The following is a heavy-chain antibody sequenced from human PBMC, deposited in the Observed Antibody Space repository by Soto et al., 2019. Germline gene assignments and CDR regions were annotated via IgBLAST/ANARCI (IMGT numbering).Heavy chain of an antibody. CDR2: IYYSGST. CDR1: GGSISRDNFY. V-gene: IGHV4-31*03. CDR3: ARLLTDNWFDP. Sequence: PSETLSLTCTVSGGSISRDNFYWSWIRQHPGKGLEWIGYIYYSGSTYYNPSLKSRVTISVDTSKNQFSLTLSSVTAADTAVYYCARLLTDNWFDPWGQGTLVTVSS. J-gene: IGHJ5*02.